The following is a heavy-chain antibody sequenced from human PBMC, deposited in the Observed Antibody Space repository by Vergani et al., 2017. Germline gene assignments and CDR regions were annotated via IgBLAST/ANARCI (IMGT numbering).Heavy chain of an antibody. CDR3: AREGSDSGSYHKEYFQH. D-gene: IGHD1-26*01. CDR2: IWYDGSNK. V-gene: IGHV3-33*01. J-gene: IGHJ1*01. Sequence: QVQLVESGGGVVQPGRSLRLSCAASGFTFSSYGMHWVRQAPGKGLEWVAVIWYDGSNKYYADSVKGRFTISRDNSKNTLYLQMNSLRAEDTAVYYCAREGSDSGSYHKEYFQHWGQGTLVTVSS. CDR1: GFTFSSYG.